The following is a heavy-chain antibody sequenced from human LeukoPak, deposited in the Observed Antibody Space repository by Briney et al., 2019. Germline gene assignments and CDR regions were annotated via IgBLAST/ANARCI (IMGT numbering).Heavy chain of an antibody. CDR1: GFTFSSYA. Sequence: GGSLRLSCAASGFTFSSYAMSWVRQAPGKGLEWVSAISGSGGSTYYADSVKGRFTISRDNSKNTLYLQMNSLRAEDTAVYYCAKDPLVGATTSDWFDPWGQGTLVTVSS. V-gene: IGHV3-23*01. J-gene: IGHJ5*02. CDR3: AKDPLVGATTSDWFDP. D-gene: IGHD1-26*01. CDR2: ISGSGGST.